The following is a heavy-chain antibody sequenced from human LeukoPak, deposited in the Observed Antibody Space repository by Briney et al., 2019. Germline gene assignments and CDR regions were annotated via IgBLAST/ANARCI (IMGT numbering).Heavy chain of an antibody. Sequence: GGSLRLSCAASGFTFSSYWMSWVRQAPGKGLEWVANIKQDGSEKYYVDSVKGRFTISRDNAKNSLYLQMNSLRAEDTAVYYCARVFRDFWSGYYFDYWGQGTLVTVSS. V-gene: IGHV3-7*01. CDR2: IKQDGSEK. J-gene: IGHJ4*02. CDR3: ARVFRDFWSGYYFDY. CDR1: GFTFSSYW. D-gene: IGHD3-3*01.